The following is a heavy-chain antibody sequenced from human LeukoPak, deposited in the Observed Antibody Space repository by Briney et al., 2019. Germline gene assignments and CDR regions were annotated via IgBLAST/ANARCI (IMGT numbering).Heavy chain of an antibody. CDR1: GGSISSYY. J-gene: IGHJ3*02. D-gene: IGHD2-15*01. V-gene: IGHV4-4*07. Sequence: PSETLSLTCTVSGGSISSYYWSWIRQPAGKGLEWIGRIYTSGSTNYNPSLKSRVTMSVDTSKNQFSLKLSSVTAADTAVYYCAREFGYCSGGSCPHDAFDIWGQGTMVTVSS. CDR3: AREFGYCSGGSCPHDAFDI. CDR2: IYTSGST.